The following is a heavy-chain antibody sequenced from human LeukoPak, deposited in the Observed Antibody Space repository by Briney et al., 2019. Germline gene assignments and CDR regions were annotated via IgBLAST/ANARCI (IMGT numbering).Heavy chain of an antibody. CDR3: ARGLQTYYYDSSGYRNFDY. V-gene: IGHV7-4-1*02. J-gene: IGHJ4*02. CDR1: GYTFTSYA. Sequence: ASVKVSCKASGYTFTSYAMNWVRQAPGQGLEWMGWINTNTGNPTYAQGFTGRFVFSLDTSVSTAYLQISSLKAEDTAVYYCARGLQTYYYDSSGYRNFDYWGQGTLVTVSS. CDR2: INTNTGNP. D-gene: IGHD3-22*01.